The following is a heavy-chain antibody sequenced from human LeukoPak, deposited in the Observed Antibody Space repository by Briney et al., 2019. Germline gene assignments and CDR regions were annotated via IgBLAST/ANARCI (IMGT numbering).Heavy chain of an antibody. V-gene: IGHV1-58*01. CDR1: GLTFTSSA. CDR2: IVVGSGNT. CDR3: AVPIVGATRGAFDI. Sequence: SVNVPCRASGLTFTSSAVLWVRQARGQRLEWIGWIVVGSGNTNYAQKFQERVTITRDMSTSTAYMELSSLRSEDTAVYYCAVPIVGATRGAFDIWGQGTMVTVSS. D-gene: IGHD1-26*01. J-gene: IGHJ3*02.